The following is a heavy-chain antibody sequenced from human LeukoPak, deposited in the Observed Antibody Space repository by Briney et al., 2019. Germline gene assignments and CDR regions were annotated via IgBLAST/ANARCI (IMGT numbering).Heavy chain of an antibody. CDR2: MNPNSGNT. Sequence: ASVKVSCKASGYTFTRYDINWVRQATGQGLEWMGWMNPNSGNTGYAQKFQGRVTITRNTSISTAYMELSSLRSEDTAVYYCARDTYYYDSSGSAFDIWGQGTMVTVSS. CDR1: GYTFTRYD. V-gene: IGHV1-8*03. D-gene: IGHD3-22*01. CDR3: ARDTYYYDSSGSAFDI. J-gene: IGHJ3*02.